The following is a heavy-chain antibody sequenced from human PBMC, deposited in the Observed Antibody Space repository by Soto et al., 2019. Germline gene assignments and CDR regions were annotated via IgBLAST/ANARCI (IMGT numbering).Heavy chain of an antibody. D-gene: IGHD5-12*01. Sequence: SETLSLTCAVSGGSISSSNWWSWVRQPPGKGLEWIGEIYHSGSTNYNPSLKSRVTVSVDKSKNQFSLKLSSVTAADTAVYYCARVSPGVFGGYMGRGFNWFDPWGQGTLVTVSS. CDR3: ARVSPGVFGGYMGRGFNWFDP. J-gene: IGHJ5*02. CDR1: GGSISSSNW. CDR2: IYHSGST. V-gene: IGHV4-4*02.